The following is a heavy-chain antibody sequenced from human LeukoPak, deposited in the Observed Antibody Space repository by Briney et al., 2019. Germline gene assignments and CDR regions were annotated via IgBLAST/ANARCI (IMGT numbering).Heavy chain of an antibody. J-gene: IGHJ4*02. CDR2: ISCDGSNK. V-gene: IGHV3-30-3*01. D-gene: IGHD3-3*01. Sequence: HTGRSLRLSCAASGFTFSSYAMHWVRQAPGKGLEWVAVISCDGSNKYYADSVKGRFTISRDNSKNTLYLQMNSLRAEDTAVYYCARDNLTYYDFWSGYYTGLFDYWGQGTLVTVSS. CDR3: ARDNLTYYDFWSGYYTGLFDY. CDR1: GFTFSSYA.